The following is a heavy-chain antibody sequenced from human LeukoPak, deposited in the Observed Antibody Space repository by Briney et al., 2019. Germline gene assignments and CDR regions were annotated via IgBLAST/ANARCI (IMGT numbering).Heavy chain of an antibody. CDR3: AKDNRGGDDAFDI. V-gene: IGHV3-30*18. J-gene: IGHJ3*02. Sequence: PGGSLRLSCAASGFTFSSYGMHWVRQAPGKGLEWVAVITYDGSNKYYADSVKGRFTISRDNSKNTLYLQMNSLRAEDTAVYYCAKDNRGGDDAFDIWGQGTMVTVSS. CDR2: ITYDGSNK. CDR1: GFTFSSYG. D-gene: IGHD2-21*02.